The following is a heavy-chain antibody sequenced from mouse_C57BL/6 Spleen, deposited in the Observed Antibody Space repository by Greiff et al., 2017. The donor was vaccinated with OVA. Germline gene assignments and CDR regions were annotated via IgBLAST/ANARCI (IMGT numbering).Heavy chain of an antibody. CDR3: ANPRNYQGDAMDY. CDR1: GFTFSDYG. Sequence: EVQLVESGGGLVKPGGSLKLSCAASGFTFSDYGMHWVRQAPEKGLEWVAYISSGSSTIYYADTVKGRFTISRDNAKNTLFLQMTSLRSEDTAMYYCANPRNYQGDAMDYWGQGTSVTVSS. D-gene: IGHD1-1*02. V-gene: IGHV5-17*01. J-gene: IGHJ4*01. CDR2: ISSGSSTI.